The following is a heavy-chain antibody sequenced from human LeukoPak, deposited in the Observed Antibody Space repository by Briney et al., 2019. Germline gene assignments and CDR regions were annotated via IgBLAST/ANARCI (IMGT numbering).Heavy chain of an antibody. J-gene: IGHJ6*03. Sequence: SETLSLTCTVSGGSISSYYWSWIRQPPGKGLEWIGYIYYSGSTNYNPPLKSRVTISVDTSKNQFSLKLSSVTAADTAVYYCARSRDVYYYMDVWGKGTTVTVSS. CDR3: ARSRDVYYYMDV. D-gene: IGHD5-24*01. CDR1: GGSISSYY. V-gene: IGHV4-59*01. CDR2: IYYSGST.